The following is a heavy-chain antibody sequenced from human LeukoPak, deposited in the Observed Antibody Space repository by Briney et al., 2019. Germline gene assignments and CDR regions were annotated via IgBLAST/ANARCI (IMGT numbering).Heavy chain of an antibody. V-gene: IGHV3-9*01. J-gene: IGHJ4*02. CDR2: ISWNSGSI. CDR3: AKDPSADEYYFDY. D-gene: IGHD2-2*01. Sequence: GGSLRLSCAASGFTFDDYAMHWVRQAPGKGLEWVSGISWNSGSIGYADSVKGRFTISRDNAKNSLYLQMNSLRAEDTALYYCAKDPSADEYYFDYWGQGTLVTVSS. CDR1: GFTFDDYA.